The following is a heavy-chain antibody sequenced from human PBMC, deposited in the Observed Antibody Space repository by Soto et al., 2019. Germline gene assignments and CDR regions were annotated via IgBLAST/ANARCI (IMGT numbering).Heavy chain of an antibody. CDR1: ARTFISYA. CDR3: ARVSSVYSSSSLTPFDY. V-gene: IGHV1-69*13. D-gene: IGHD6-6*01. Sequence: SVKVSFKASARTFISYAISWVRQAPGQGLEWMGGIIPIFGTANYAQKFQGRVTITADESTSTAYMELSSLRSEDTAVYYCARVSSVYSSSSLTPFDYWGQGTLVTVSS. J-gene: IGHJ4*02. CDR2: IIPIFGTA.